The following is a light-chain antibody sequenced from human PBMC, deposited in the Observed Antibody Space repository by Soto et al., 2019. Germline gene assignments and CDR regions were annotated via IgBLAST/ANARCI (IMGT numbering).Light chain of an antibody. Sequence: IQLTQSPSSLSASVVDRVTITGRASQGITSYLAWYQQRPGKAPGLLIYSASTLQSGVPSRFSGSGYGTDFSLTISNLQPEDFATYYCQQLYSHPLTFGGGTKVDIK. V-gene: IGKV1-9*01. CDR3: QQLYSHPLT. CDR2: SAS. CDR1: QGITSY. J-gene: IGKJ4*01.